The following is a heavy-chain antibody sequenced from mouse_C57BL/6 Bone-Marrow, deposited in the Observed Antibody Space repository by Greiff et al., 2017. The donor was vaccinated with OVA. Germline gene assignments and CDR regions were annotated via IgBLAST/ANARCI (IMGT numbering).Heavy chain of an antibody. CDR1: GFTFSDYY. V-gene: IGHV5-12*01. Sequence: EVMLVESGGGLVQPGGSLKLSCAASGFTFSDYYMYWVRQTPEKRLEWVAYISNGGGSTYYPDTVKGRFTISRDNAKNTLYLQMSRLKSEDTAMYYCARQSKGAWFAYWGQGTLVTVSA. D-gene: IGHD1-3*01. J-gene: IGHJ3*01. CDR2: ISNGGGST. CDR3: ARQSKGAWFAY.